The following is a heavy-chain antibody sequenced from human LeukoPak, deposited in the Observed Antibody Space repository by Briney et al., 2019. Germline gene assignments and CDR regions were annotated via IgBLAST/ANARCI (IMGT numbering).Heavy chain of an antibody. V-gene: IGHV1-2*06. Sequence: GASVKVSCEASGYTFTGYYMHWVRQAPGQGLEWMGRIYPHSGGTIYAQKFQGRVTMTRDTSISTAYMELSSLRSDDTAVYYCARDHAFDGDNWFDPWGQGTLVTVSS. D-gene: IGHD3-10*01. CDR3: ARDHAFDGDNWFDP. J-gene: IGHJ5*02. CDR1: GYTFTGYY. CDR2: IYPHSGGT.